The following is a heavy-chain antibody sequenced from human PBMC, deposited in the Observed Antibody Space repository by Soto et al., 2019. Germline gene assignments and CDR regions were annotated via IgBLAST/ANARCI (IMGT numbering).Heavy chain of an antibody. Sequence: SETLSLTCTVSGGSISGSSYYWGWIRQPPGKGLEWIGSIYYSGSTYYNPSLKSRVTISVDTSKNQFSLNLSSVTAADTAVYYCATHVKDGDKSSWYGGDWFDPWRQGTLVTVSS. J-gene: IGHJ5*02. D-gene: IGHD6-13*01. CDR1: GGSISGSSYY. V-gene: IGHV4-39*01. CDR3: ATHVKDGDKSSWYGGDWFDP. CDR2: IYYSGST.